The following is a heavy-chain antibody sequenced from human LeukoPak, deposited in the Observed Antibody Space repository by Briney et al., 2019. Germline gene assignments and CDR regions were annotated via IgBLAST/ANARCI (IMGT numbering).Heavy chain of an antibody. CDR3: ARGGGLDV. CDR1: GFTFGMYW. J-gene: IGHJ6*02. CDR2: INHNGNVN. D-gene: IGHD3-16*01. Sequence: GGSLRLSCVASGFTFGMYWMSWVRQAPGKGLEWVASINHNGNVNYYVDSVKGRFTISRDNAKNSLYLQMSNLRAEDTAVYFCARGGGLDVWGQGATVTVSS. V-gene: IGHV3-7*03.